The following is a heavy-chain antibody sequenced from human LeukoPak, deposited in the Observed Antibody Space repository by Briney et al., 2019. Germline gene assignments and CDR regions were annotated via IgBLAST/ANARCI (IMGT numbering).Heavy chain of an antibody. CDR1: GFTFSSYA. Sequence: GGSLRLSCAASGFTFSSYAMHWVRQAPGKGLEWVAVISYDGSNKYYADSVKGRFTISRDNSKNTLYLQMNSLRAEDTAVYYCAKNLKNTVMVHFFDYWGQGTLVTVSS. D-gene: IGHD5-18*01. CDR3: AKNLKNTVMVHFFDY. CDR2: ISYDGSNK. V-gene: IGHV3-30-3*02. J-gene: IGHJ4*02.